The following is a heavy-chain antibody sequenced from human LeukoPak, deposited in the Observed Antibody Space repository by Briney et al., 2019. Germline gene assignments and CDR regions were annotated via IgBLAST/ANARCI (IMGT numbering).Heavy chain of an antibody. CDR2: IRSRANSYAT. CDR1: GFTFSGSA. J-gene: IGHJ4*02. V-gene: IGHV3-73*01. D-gene: IGHD1-26*01. CDR3: TTHSGSYHMFDY. Sequence: GGSLRLSCVAYGFTFSGSAMHWVRQASGKGLEWVGRIRSRANSYATAYAESVKGRFTISRDDSKNTAYLQMNSLKTEDTAVYYCTTHSGSYHMFDYWGQGTLVTVSS.